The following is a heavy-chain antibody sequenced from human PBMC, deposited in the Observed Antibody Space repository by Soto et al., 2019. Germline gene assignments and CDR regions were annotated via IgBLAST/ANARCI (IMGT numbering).Heavy chain of an antibody. CDR2: IYWDDGK. D-gene: IGHD3-3*01. Sequence: QITLNESGPTQVKPRQTLTLTCTFSGFSLTTSGVGVRWIRQSPGKAPEWLALIYWDDGKRYSPSLKSRLTIPKDTSKNQVVLTMADLDPGDTATYYCPHRVLRTVFGLVTTTAIYFDFWGQGTPVAVSS. CDR1: GFSLTTSGVG. J-gene: IGHJ4*02. V-gene: IGHV2-5*02. CDR3: PHRVLRTVFGLVTTTAIYFDF.